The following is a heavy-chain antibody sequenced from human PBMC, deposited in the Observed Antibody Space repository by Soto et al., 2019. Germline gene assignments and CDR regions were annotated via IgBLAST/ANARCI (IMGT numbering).Heavy chain of an antibody. CDR1: GGSISSGGYY. CDR3: ARDNSFYDGYNVVFDY. V-gene: IGHV4-31*03. Sequence: QVQLQESGPGLVKPSQTLSLTCTVSGGSISSGGYYWSWIRQHPWKGLEWTGYIYYSGSTYYNPSLKSRVTISVDTSKNQYSLKLSSVTAADTAVYYCARDNSFYDGYNVVFDYWGQGTLVTVSS. J-gene: IGHJ4*02. CDR2: IYYSGST. D-gene: IGHD3-22*01.